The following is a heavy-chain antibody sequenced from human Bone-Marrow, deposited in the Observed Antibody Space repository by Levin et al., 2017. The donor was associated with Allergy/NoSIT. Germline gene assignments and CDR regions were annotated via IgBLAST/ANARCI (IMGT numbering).Heavy chain of an antibody. D-gene: IGHD3-16*02. V-gene: IGHV1-69*06. CDR1: GGTFSGHA. Sequence: SVKVSCKLSGGTFSGHAITWVRQAPGQGLEWLGGVIPLYRSTNYAQKFLGRVTITADKSANTAYMELSSLKPDDSAVYYCARDRYRRAIVSKYSSHSRRYEKYYGMDVWGQGTTVSVSS. J-gene: IGHJ6*02. CDR3: ARDRYRRAIVSKYSSHSRRYEKYYGMDV. CDR2: VIPLYRST.